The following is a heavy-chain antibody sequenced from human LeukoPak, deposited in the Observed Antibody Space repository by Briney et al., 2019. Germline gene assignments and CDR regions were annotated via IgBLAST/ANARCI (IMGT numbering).Heavy chain of an antibody. Sequence: PSETLSLTCAVYGGSFSGYYWSWIRQPPGKGLEWIGEINHSGSTNYNPSLKSRVTISVDTSKNQLSLKLSSVTAADTAVYYCARSVDTAMVHFDYWGQGTLVTVSS. CDR1: GGSFSGYY. CDR3: ARSVDTAMVHFDY. V-gene: IGHV4-34*01. CDR2: INHSGST. J-gene: IGHJ4*02. D-gene: IGHD5-18*01.